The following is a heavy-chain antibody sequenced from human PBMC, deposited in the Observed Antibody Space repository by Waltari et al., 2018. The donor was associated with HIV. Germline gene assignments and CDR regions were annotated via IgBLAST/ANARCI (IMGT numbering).Heavy chain of an antibody. D-gene: IGHD2-21*01. V-gene: IGHV3-21*02. Sequence: EVQLVESGGGLVKPGGSLRLSCAASGFIFSGYSMRWVRQAPGEGLEWVSSISATSDNIYYADSVKGRFNISRDNAKKSLYLHMSSLRAGDTAVYYCASAGYCGAVNCGADAFDIWGLGTVVTVSP. J-gene: IGHJ3*02. CDR2: ISATSDNI. CDR1: GFIFSGYS. CDR3: ASAGYCGAVNCGADAFDI.